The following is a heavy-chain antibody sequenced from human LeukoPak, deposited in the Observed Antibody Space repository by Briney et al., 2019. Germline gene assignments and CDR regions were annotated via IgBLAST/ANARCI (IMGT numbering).Heavy chain of an antibody. CDR2: INHNGNVN. D-gene: IGHD3-16*01. V-gene: IGHV3-7*03. Sequence: PGRSLRLSCAASGFSFSSYAMHWARQAPGKGLEWVASINHNGNVNYYVDPVKGRFTISRDNAKNSLYLQMSNLRAEDTAVYFCARGGGLDVWGQGATVTVSS. CDR1: GFSFSSYA. CDR3: ARGGGLDV. J-gene: IGHJ6*02.